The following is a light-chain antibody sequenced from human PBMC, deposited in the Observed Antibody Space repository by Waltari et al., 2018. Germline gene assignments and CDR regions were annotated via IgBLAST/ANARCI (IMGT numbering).Light chain of an antibody. CDR1: AFPRLY. CDR3: QSADTNFADHVA. J-gene: IGLJ2*01. V-gene: IGLV3-25*03. CDR2: KDS. Sequence: SYHLTQPPSVSVYPAQTARITCSGYAFPRLYAYWYQQKPGQAPVLLIYKDSERPSGIPERFSGSSSGTTVTLTISGVQAEDEADYYCQSADTNFADHVAFGGGTQLTVL.